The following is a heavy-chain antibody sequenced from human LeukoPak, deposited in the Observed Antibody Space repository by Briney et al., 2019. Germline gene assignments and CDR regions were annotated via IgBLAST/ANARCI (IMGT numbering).Heavy chain of an antibody. CDR1: GFTFSSYA. CDR3: AKDPRYGIAVVGIAY. J-gene: IGHJ4*02. V-gene: IGHV3-23*01. CDR2: ISGSGGST. Sequence: GSLRLSCAASGFTFSSYALSWVRQAPGKGLEWVSAISGSGGSTYYADSVKGRFTISRDNSRNTLYLQMNSLRVEDTAVYYCAKDPRYGIAVVGIAYWGQGTLVTASS. D-gene: IGHD6-19*01.